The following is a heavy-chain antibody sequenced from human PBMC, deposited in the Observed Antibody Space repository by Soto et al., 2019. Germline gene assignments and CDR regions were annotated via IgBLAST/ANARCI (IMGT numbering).Heavy chain of an antibody. D-gene: IGHD3-3*01. V-gene: IGHV3-23*01. J-gene: IGHJ4*02. CDR2: ISGSGGST. CDR3: AKGRYDFWSGYYSGY. CDR1: GFTFSSYA. Sequence: GGSLRLSCAASGFTFSSYAMSWVRQAPGKGLEWVSAISGSGGSTYYADSVKGRFTISRDNSKNTLYLQMNSLRAEDTAVYYCAKGRYDFWSGYYSGYWGQGTLVTVSS.